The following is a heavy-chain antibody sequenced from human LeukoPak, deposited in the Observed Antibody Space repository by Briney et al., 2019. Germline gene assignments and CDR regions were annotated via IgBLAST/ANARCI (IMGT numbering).Heavy chain of an antibody. V-gene: IGHV1-8*01. Sequence: ASVKVSCKASGYTFTSYDINWVRQATGQGLEWMGWMNPNSGNTGYAQKFQGRVTMTRNTSISTAYMELSSLRSEDTAVYYCARGLRKFTMVRGVHRNWFDPWGQGTLVTVSS. J-gene: IGHJ5*02. D-gene: IGHD3-10*01. CDR1: GYTFTSYD. CDR2: MNPNSGNT. CDR3: ARGLRKFTMVRGVHRNWFDP.